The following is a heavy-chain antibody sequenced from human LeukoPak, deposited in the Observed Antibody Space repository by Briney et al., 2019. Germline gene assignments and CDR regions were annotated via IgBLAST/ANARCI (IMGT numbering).Heavy chain of an antibody. J-gene: IGHJ6*02. Sequence: GGSLRLSCAASGFTVSSNYMSWVRQAPGKGLEWVSVIYSGGSTYYADSVKGRFTISRDNSKNTLYLQMNSLRAEDTAVYYCAREGEKATMSWDYYYYGMDVWGQGTTVTVSS. CDR1: GFTVSSNY. V-gene: IGHV3-66*01. CDR2: IYSGGST. D-gene: IGHD5-24*01. CDR3: AREGEKATMSWDYYYYGMDV.